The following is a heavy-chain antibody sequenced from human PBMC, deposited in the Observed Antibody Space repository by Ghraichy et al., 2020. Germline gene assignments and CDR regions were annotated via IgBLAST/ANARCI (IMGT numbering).Heavy chain of an antibody. Sequence: LSLTCAASGFTFSAYWMNWVRQAPGKGLVWVSTIKSDGSATFYADSMKGRFTISRDNAKNTLYLQMNSLGVEDTAVYYCARSGRSGGGFNWFDPWGQGTLVTVSS. J-gene: IGHJ5*02. CDR2: IKSDGSAT. CDR3: ARSGRSGGGFNWFDP. V-gene: IGHV3-74*01. D-gene: IGHD6-25*01. CDR1: GFTFSAYW.